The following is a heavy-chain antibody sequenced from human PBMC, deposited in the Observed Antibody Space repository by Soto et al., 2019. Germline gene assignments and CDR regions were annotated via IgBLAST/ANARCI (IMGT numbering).Heavy chain of an antibody. D-gene: IGHD6-6*01. V-gene: IGHV3-23*01. J-gene: IGHJ4*02. CDR2: ISGSGGST. CDR1: GFTFSNFA. CDR3: SKDPKYSTSFFDY. Sequence: GGSLRLSCAASGFTFSNFAMCWVRQAPGKGLEWVSTISGSGGSTYYADSVGGRFTISRANSKNTLYLQMNSLRAEDTAVYYCSKDPKYSTSFFDYWGQGALVTVSS.